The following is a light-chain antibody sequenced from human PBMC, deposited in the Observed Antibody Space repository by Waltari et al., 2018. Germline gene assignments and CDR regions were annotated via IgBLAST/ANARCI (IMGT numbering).Light chain of an antibody. Sequence: QSALTQPPSASGSPGQSVTISCTGTRRDVGGSNLVSWYQQRPGKAPKLMISEVSKRPSGVPDRFSGSKSGSTASLTVSGLQAEDEADYYCSSYAGSNNLVFGGGTKLTVL. CDR3: SSYAGSNNLV. J-gene: IGLJ3*02. V-gene: IGLV2-8*01. CDR1: RRDVGGSNL. CDR2: EVS.